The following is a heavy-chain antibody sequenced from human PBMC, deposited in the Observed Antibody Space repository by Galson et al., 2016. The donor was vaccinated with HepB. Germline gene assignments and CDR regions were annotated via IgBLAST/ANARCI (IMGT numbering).Heavy chain of an antibody. Sequence: SLRLSCAASGFTGFTFSSYWMHWVRQAPGKGLVWVSRISLDGSVTIYGDSVKGRFSTSRDNAKNTLFLQMNSLRPEDSAVYYCAREGFSSGRAGTFDIWGQGTVVSVSS. CDR2: ISLDGSVT. D-gene: IGHD6-19*01. CDR1: GFTGFTFSSYW. J-gene: IGHJ3*02. V-gene: IGHV3-74*01. CDR3: AREGFSSGRAGTFDI.